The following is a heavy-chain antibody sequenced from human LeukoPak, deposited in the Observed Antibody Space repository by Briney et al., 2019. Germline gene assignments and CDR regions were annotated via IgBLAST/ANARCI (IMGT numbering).Heavy chain of an antibody. D-gene: IGHD5-18*01. CDR2: IYYSGST. CDR1: GGSISDWY. Sequence: PSETLSLTCTVSGGSISDWYWSWIRQPPGKGLEWIGYIYYSGSTNYNPSLKSRVTVSVDTSKNQFSLKLSSVTAADTAVYYCARGDARGYSYGHFHFDHWGHGTLVTVSS. V-gene: IGHV4-59*01. CDR3: ARGDARGYSYGHFHFDH. J-gene: IGHJ4*01.